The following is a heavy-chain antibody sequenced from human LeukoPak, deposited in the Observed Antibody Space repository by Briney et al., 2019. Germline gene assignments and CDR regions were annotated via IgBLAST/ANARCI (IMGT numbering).Heavy chain of an antibody. CDR1: GFTFSSYS. CDR3: ARAHSAYDFWSGYHNDAFDI. D-gene: IGHD3-3*01. V-gene: IGHV3-21*01. J-gene: IGHJ3*02. CDR2: ISSSSSYI. Sequence: SGRSLRLSCAASGFTFSSYSMSWVRQAPGEGLEWVSSISSSSSYIYYADSVKGRFTISRDNAKNSLYLQMNSLRAEDTAVYYCARAHSAYDFWSGYHNDAFDIWGQGTMVTVSS.